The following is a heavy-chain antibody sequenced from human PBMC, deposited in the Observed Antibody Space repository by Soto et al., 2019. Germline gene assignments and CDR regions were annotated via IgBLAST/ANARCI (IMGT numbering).Heavy chain of an antibody. CDR1: GFTFSTYA. V-gene: IGHV3-30-3*01. Sequence: QVQLVESGGGVVQPGRSLRLSCAASGFTFSTYAMQWVRQAPGKGLEWVAVISYDGGNKYYADSVKGRFTISRDNSKNTLYLQINSLRPEDTAVYYCARPDYGSGSYPENWGQGTLVTVSS. J-gene: IGHJ4*02. D-gene: IGHD3-10*01. CDR2: ISYDGGNK. CDR3: ARPDYGSGSYPEN.